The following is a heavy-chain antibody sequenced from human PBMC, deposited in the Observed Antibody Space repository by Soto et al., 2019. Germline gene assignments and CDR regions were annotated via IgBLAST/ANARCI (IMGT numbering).Heavy chain of an antibody. Sequence: GESLKISCQGSGYNFAGYWGAWVRQMPGKGLELMGIIYPSDSDTRYRPSFQGQVTISADKSISSAYLQWSSLRASDTAMYYCARGGVSTRTFDYWGQGTPVTVSS. CDR3: ARGGVSTRTFDY. CDR2: IYPSDSDT. J-gene: IGHJ4*02. V-gene: IGHV5-51*01. D-gene: IGHD3-3*01. CDR1: GYNFAGYW.